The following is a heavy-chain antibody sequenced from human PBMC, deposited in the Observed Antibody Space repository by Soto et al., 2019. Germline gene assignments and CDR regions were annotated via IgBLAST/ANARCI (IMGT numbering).Heavy chain of an antibody. D-gene: IGHD3-9*01. CDR2: INPNSGGT. CDR1: GHTFTGYY. CDR3: ARDERFDPSTGYYYAMRV. Sequence: QVQLVQSGAEVKKPGASVKVSCKTSGHTFTGYYIHWVRQAPGQGLEWMGWINPNSGGTNYAQTLEGKITMTSDTSISTAYMEVSRLTSDDTAIYYFARDERFDPSTGYYYAMRVWGQGTTVTVFS. J-gene: IGHJ6*02. V-gene: IGHV1-2*02.